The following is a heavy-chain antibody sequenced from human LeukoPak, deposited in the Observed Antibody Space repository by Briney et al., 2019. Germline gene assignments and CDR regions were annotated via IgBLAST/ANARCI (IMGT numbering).Heavy chain of an antibody. CDR1: GFTFSGYW. CDR2: INSDGSTT. V-gene: IGHV3-74*01. J-gene: IGHJ4*02. Sequence: GGSLRLSCAASGFTFSGYWMHWVRQAPGKGLVWVSRINSDGSTTSYADSVKGRFTSSRDNAKNTLYLQMNSLRAEDTAVYYCAKEAYDYVWGSYRYYDYWGQGTLVTVSS. D-gene: IGHD3-16*02. CDR3: AKEAYDYVWGSYRYYDY.